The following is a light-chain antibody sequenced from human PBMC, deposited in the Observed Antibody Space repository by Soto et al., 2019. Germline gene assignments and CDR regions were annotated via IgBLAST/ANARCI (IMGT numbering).Light chain of an antibody. Sequence: ALTQPASVSGSPGQSITISCTGTSSDVGGYNYVSWHQQHPGKVPKLMIYDVSYRPSGVSNRFSGSKSGNTASLTISGLQAEDEADYYCSSYTTSSTYVFGTGTKVTVL. J-gene: IGLJ1*01. CDR2: DVS. CDR1: SSDVGGYNY. V-gene: IGLV2-14*01. CDR3: SSYTTSSTYV.